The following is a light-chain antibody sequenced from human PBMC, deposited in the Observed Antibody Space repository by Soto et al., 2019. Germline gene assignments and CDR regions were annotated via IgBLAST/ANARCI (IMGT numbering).Light chain of an antibody. CDR3: CSYAGSSSNYV. CDR1: SSDVGSYNL. CDR2: EVS. J-gene: IGLJ1*01. V-gene: IGLV2-23*02. Sequence: QSVLPQPASVSGSPGQSITISCTGTSSDVGSYNLVSWYQQHPGKAPKLMIYEVSKRPSGVSNRFSGSKSGNTASLTISGLQAEDEADYYCCSYAGSSSNYVFGTGTKVTVL.